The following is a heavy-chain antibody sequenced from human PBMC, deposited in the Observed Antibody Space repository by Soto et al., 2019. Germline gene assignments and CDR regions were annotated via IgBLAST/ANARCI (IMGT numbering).Heavy chain of an antibody. D-gene: IGHD6-25*01. V-gene: IGHV4-59*01. CDR1: GGSISSYY. Sequence: SETLSLTCTVSGGSISSYYWSWIRQPPGKGLEWIGYIYYSGSTNYNPSLKSRVTISVDTSKNQFSLKLSSVTAADTAVYYCARDSVYYYMDVWGKGTTVTVSS. CDR2: IYYSGST. CDR3: ARDSVYYYMDV. J-gene: IGHJ6*03.